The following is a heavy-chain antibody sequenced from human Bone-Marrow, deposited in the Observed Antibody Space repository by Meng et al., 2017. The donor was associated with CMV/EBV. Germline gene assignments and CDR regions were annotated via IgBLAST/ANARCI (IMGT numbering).Heavy chain of an antibody. D-gene: IGHD6-19*01. Sequence: GSLRLSCTVSGGSISSGGYYWSWIRQPPGKGLEWIGYIYYSGSIYYNPSLKSRVTMSVDTSKNQFSLKLSSVTAEDTAVYYCAREAGIAVAGDYFDFWGQGTLVTVSS. J-gene: IGHJ4*02. CDR3: AREAGIAVAGDYFDF. V-gene: IGHV4-61*08. CDR2: IYYSGSI. CDR1: GGSISSGGYY.